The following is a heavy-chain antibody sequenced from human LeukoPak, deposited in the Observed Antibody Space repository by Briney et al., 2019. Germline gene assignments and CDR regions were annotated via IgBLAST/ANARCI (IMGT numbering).Heavy chain of an antibody. CDR2: ISGSGGST. Sequence: GRSLRLSCAASGFTFSSYAMSWVRPAPGKGLEWVSAISGSGGSTYYAESVKGRSTIPVDNSKTTLSRPRDSLRAEATAVYYCARRGAWGHSLDNWGQGTLVTVSS. D-gene: IGHD1-26*01. J-gene: IGHJ4*02. CDR1: GFTFSSYA. V-gene: IGHV3-23*01. CDR3: ARRGAWGHSLDN.